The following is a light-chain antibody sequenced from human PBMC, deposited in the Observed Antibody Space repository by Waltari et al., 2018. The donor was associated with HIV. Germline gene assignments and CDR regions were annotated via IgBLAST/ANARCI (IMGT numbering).Light chain of an antibody. V-gene: IGLV2-11*01. Sequence: QSALTQPPSVSGSPGQSVTISCSATTSDVGFYDYVSWYQQYPGKAPKLIIIDVNQRPCADAEGFSGSKSGNTASLTISRLQAEDEADYYCCSYAGSYTWGIGGGTKLTVL. CDR2: DVN. J-gene: IGLJ3*02. CDR1: TSDVGFYDY. CDR3: CSYAGSYTWG.